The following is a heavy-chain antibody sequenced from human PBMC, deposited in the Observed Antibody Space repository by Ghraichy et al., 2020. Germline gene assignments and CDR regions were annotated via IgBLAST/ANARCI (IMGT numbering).Heavy chain of an antibody. CDR1: GFTFSDYY. Sequence: GGSLRLSCAASGFTFSDYYMGWIRQAPGKGLEWVSYIGTSATPLYYTDSLKGRFIISRDNAKNSLNLQINRLTAEDTAVYYCARVGCSGGGCFGPDYFYGMDVWGQGTTVTVSS. CDR3: ARVGCSGGGCFGPDYFYGMDV. D-gene: IGHD2-15*01. V-gene: IGHV3-11*01. CDR2: IGTSATPL. J-gene: IGHJ6*02.